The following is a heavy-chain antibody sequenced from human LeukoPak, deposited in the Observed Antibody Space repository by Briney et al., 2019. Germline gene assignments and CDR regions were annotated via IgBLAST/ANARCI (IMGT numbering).Heavy chain of an antibody. CDR2: ITGGGGST. V-gene: IGHV3-43*02. CDR1: GFTFDDYA. Sequence: GGSLRLSCAASGFTFDDYAMHWVRQAPGKGLEWVSLITGGGGSTFYADSVKGRFTISGDNSKNSLYLQMNSLRVEDTALYYCAKEGGRYYHYWGQGTLVTVSS. J-gene: IGHJ4*02. CDR3: AKEGGRYYHY. D-gene: IGHD2/OR15-2a*01.